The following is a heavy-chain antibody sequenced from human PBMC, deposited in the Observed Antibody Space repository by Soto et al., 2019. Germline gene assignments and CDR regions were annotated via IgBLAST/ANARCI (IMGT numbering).Heavy chain of an antibody. V-gene: IGHV3-23*01. J-gene: IGHJ3*02. Sequence: EVRLLESGGGLVQPGGSLRLSCFASGFTFPNYAMSWVRQAPGKGLEWVPVVTGRASSTYYADSVEGRFTISIDNSRNTLFLKMNSLGAEDTDVYYCAKHLPAKKKQRLWPDAFHIWGQGTMLTVSP. CDR2: VTGRASST. CDR1: GFTFPNYA. D-gene: IGHD6-25*01. CDR3: AKHLPAKKKQRLWPDAFHI.